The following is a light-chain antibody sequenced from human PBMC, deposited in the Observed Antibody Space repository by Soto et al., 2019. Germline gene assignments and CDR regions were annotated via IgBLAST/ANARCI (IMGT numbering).Light chain of an antibody. V-gene: IGKV3-20*01. Sequence: EIVLTQSPGTLSLSPGERATLSCRASQSVSSTYLAWYQQKPGQAPRLLIYGASSRATGIPDRFSGSGSGTDFTLTISRLEPEDFAVYYCQQYANPLTFGQGTKVEIK. J-gene: IGKJ1*01. CDR1: QSVSSTY. CDR3: QQYANPLT. CDR2: GAS.